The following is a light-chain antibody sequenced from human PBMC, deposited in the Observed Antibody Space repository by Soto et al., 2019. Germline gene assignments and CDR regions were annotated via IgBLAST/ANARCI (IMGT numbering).Light chain of an antibody. J-gene: IGKJ5*01. CDR2: AAS. V-gene: IGKV3-15*01. CDR3: QQYNNWPIT. CDR1: QSVSSN. Sequence: VMTQSPATLSVSPGETATLSCRASQSVSSNLAWYQQKPGQAPRLLIYAASTRATDIPARFSGSGSGTEFTLTISSLQSEDFAIYFCQQYNNWPITFGQGTRLEIK.